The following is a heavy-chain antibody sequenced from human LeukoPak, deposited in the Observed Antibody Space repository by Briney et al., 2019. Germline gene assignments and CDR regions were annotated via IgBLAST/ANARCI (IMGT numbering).Heavy chain of an antibody. CDR3: ARPRGSGWYSPFDY. J-gene: IGHJ4*02. CDR2: IYYSGST. CDR1: GGSISSGGYY. Sequence: SQTLSLTCTVSGGSISSGGYYWSWIRQPPGKGLEWIGYIYYSGSTNYNPSLKSRVTISVDTSKNQFSLKLSSVTAADTAVYYCARPRGSGWYSPFDYWGQGTLVTVSS. D-gene: IGHD6-19*01. V-gene: IGHV4-61*08.